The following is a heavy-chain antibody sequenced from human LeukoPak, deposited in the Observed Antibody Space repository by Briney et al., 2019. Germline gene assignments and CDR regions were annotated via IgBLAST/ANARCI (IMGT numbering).Heavy chain of an antibody. D-gene: IGHD3-9*01. V-gene: IGHV3-33*01. J-gene: IGHJ4*02. CDR3: ARGKRYFDWLSPSGIDY. CDR1: GFTFSSYG. Sequence: GGSPRLSCAASGFTFSSYGMHWVRQAPGKGLEWVAVIWYDGSNKYYADSVKGRFTISRDNSKNTLYLQMNSLRAEDTAVYYCARGKRYFDWLSPSGIDYWGQGTLVTVSS. CDR2: IWYDGSNK.